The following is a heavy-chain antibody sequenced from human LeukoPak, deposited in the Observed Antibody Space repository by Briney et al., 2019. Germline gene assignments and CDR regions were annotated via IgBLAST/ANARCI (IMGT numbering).Heavy chain of an antibody. Sequence: SETLSLTCAVYGGSFSGYYWSWIRQPPGKGLEWIGYIYYSGSTNYNPSLKSRVTISVDTSKNQFSLKLSSVTAADTAVYYCARGVSSGYYSLIFDYWGQGTLVTVSS. V-gene: IGHV4-59*01. CDR2: IYYSGST. D-gene: IGHD3-22*01. J-gene: IGHJ4*02. CDR3: ARGVSSGYYSLIFDY. CDR1: GGSFSGYY.